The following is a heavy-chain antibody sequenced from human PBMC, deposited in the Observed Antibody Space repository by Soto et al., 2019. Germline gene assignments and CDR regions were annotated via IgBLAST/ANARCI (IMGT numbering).Heavy chain of an antibody. CDR3: ASCSSISCYRWVSFDI. V-gene: IGHV4-31*03. CDR2: IYYSGST. D-gene: IGHD2-2*02. Sequence: KASETLSLTCTVSGGSISSGGYYWSWIRQHPGKGLEWIGYIYYSGSTYYNPSLKSRVTISVDTSKNQFSLKLSSVTAADTAAYYCASCSSISCYRWVSFDIWGQGTMVTVSS. CDR1: GGSISSGGYY. J-gene: IGHJ3*02.